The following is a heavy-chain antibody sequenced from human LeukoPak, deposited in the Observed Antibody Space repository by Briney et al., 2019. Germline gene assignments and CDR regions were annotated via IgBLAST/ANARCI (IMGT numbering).Heavy chain of an antibody. J-gene: IGHJ4*02. CDR2: TQSKTDGGKT. D-gene: IGHD3-3*02. CDR3: TTGIRGD. CDR1: GFIVTNAW. V-gene: IGHV3-15*07. Sequence: GGSLRLSCAASGFIVTNAWMNWVRQAPGKGLEWVGRTQSKTDGGKTDYAAPVKGRFTISRDDSKNTLYLQMNSLKTEDTAIYYCTTGIRGDWGQGTLVTVSS.